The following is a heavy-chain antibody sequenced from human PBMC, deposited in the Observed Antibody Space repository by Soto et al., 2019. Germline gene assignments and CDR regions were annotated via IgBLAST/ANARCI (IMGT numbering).Heavy chain of an antibody. D-gene: IGHD6-6*01. Sequence: ASVKVSCNASGYTFTSYAMHWVRQXPGQXLQWMXWIKAGNGNTKYSQKFQGRVTTTRDTSASTAYMELTSLRSEDAALYSGAIVESSSCLDSGQGTLVTVSS. J-gene: IGHJ4*02. V-gene: IGHV1-3*01. CDR1: GYTFTSYA. CDR3: AIVESSSCLD. CDR2: IKAGNGNT.